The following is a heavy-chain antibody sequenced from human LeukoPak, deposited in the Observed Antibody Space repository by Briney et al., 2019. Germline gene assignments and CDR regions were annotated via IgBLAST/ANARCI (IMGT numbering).Heavy chain of an antibody. J-gene: IGHJ4*02. Sequence: ASVKVSCKVSGYTFTRFAFSWVRQAPGHGLEWMGRINAYNGKTEYSEKLQGRLTMPKETYSSTLYLELRSMGSDDTAVYFCARDTPQHLKRFDDWGQGTLVTVSS. CDR3: ARDTPQHLKRFDD. V-gene: IGHV1-18*01. CDR1: GYTFTRFA. CDR2: INAYNGKT. D-gene: IGHD1-1*01.